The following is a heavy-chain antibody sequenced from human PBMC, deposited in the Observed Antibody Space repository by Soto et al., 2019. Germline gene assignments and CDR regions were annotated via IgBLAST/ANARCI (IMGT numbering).Heavy chain of an antibody. Sequence: KPSETLSLTCTVSGGSISSYYWSWIRQPAGKGLEWIGRINTSGSTNYNPSLQSRVTMSVDTSKNQFSLKLSSVTAADTAVYYCAREYSSSWRSYYCYYGMDDWGHGTPVTVSS. CDR1: GGSISSYY. J-gene: IGHJ6*02. CDR3: AREYSSSWRSYYCYYGMDD. CDR2: INTSGST. V-gene: IGHV4-4*07. D-gene: IGHD6-6*01.